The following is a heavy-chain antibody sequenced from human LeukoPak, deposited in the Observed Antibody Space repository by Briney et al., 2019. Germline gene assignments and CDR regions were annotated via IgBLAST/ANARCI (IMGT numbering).Heavy chain of an antibody. Sequence: GGSLRLSCAASGFTFSSYGMRGVRQAPGKGLWWVAVIWYDENYKHYAYSVKGRFTISRDNSKNTLYLQMNGLRAEDTAVYYCARDLDTYGSGSYWLEWGQGTLVTVSS. CDR2: IWYDENYK. CDR1: GFTFSSYG. J-gene: IGHJ4*02. D-gene: IGHD3-10*01. V-gene: IGHV3-33*01. CDR3: ARDLDTYGSGSYWLE.